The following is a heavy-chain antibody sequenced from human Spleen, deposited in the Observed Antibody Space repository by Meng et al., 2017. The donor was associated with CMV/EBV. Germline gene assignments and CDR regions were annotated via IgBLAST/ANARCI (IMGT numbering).Heavy chain of an antibody. J-gene: IGHJ6*02. D-gene: IGHD1/OR15-1a*01. CDR1: GFSVSSSY. V-gene: IGHV3-53*01. CDR2: IYSGGST. Sequence: GESLKISCAASGFSVSSSYMNWVRQAPGKGLEWVSVIYSGGSTYYADSVKGRFTISRDNNKNTLYLQMNSLKADDTAVYYCAKDQQSPFSYYFYGMDVWGQGTTVTVSS. CDR3: AKDQQSPFSYYFYGMDV.